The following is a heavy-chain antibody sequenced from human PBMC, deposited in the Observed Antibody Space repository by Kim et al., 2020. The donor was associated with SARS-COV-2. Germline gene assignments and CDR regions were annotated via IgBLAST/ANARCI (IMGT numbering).Heavy chain of an antibody. Sequence: GGSLRLSCAASGFTFSTYAMHWVRQAPGKGLEWVAVMSYDGSNKYYVDSVKGRFTISRDNSKNTLYLQMNNLRAEDTAVYYCARAVAGSLDYWGQGTLVT. D-gene: IGHD6-19*01. V-gene: IGHV3-33*05. CDR2: MSYDGSNK. J-gene: IGHJ4*02. CDR3: ARAVAGSLDY. CDR1: GFTFSTYA.